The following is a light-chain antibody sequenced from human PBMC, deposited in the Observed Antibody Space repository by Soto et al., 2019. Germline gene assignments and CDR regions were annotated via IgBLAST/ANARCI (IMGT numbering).Light chain of an antibody. Sequence: EIVLTQSPGTLSLSPGERATLSCRASQSITYSYLAWYQQKPGQAPRLLIYGASSRATGISDRFSGSGSGTDFTLTISRLEPEDFAVYYCQQYASSITFGQGTRLEIK. J-gene: IGKJ5*01. CDR3: QQYASSIT. V-gene: IGKV3-20*01. CDR2: GAS. CDR1: QSITYSY.